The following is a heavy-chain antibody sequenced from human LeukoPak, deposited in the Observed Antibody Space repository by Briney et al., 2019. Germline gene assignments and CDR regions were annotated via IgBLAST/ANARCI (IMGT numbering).Heavy chain of an antibody. CDR3: ARCSSWDFDY. J-gene: IGHJ4*02. D-gene: IGHD6-13*01. CDR1: GGSISSSSYY. CDR2: IYYSGST. V-gene: IGHV4-39*01. Sequence: SETLSLTCTVSGGSISSSSYYWGWIRQPPGKGLEWIGSIYYSGSTYYNPSLKSRVTISVDTSKNQFSLKLSSVTAADTAVYYCARCSSWDFDYWGQGTLVTVSS.